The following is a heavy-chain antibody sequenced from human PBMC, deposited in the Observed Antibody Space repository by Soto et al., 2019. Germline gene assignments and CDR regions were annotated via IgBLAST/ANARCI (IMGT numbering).Heavy chain of an antibody. D-gene: IGHD3-3*01. Sequence: ASVKVSCKASGYTFTSYAMHWVRQAPGQRLEWMGWINAGNGNTKYSQKFQGRVTITRDTSASTAYMELSSLRSEDTAVYYCARGQILVGLSYSNRCYYDREIWGKESTV. CDR2: INAGNGNT. V-gene: IGHV1-3*01. J-gene: IGHJ6*01. CDR3: ARGQILVGLSYSNRCYYDREI. CDR1: GYTFTSYA.